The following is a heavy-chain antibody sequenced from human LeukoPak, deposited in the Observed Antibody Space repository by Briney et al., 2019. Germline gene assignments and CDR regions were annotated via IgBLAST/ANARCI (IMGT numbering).Heavy chain of an antibody. Sequence: PGGSLRLSCAASGFTFSSYSMNWVRQAPGKGLEWVSSISSSSSYIYYADSVKGRFTISRDNAKNSPYLQMNSLRAEDTVVYYCARDSSGGYCSSTSCYVYWGQGTLVTVSS. V-gene: IGHV3-21*01. CDR1: GFTFSSYS. CDR2: ISSSSSYI. D-gene: IGHD2-2*01. J-gene: IGHJ4*02. CDR3: ARDSSGGYCSSTSCYVY.